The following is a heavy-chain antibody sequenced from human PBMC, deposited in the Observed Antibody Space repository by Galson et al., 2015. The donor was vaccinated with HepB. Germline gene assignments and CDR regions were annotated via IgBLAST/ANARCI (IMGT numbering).Heavy chain of an antibody. CDR3: ARHLRGYCSSPSCHSDY. CDR1: GGSISSSSYS. V-gene: IGHV4-39*01. J-gene: IGHJ4*01. D-gene: IGHD2-2*01. Sequence: SETLSLTCTVSGGSISSSSYSWGWIRQPPGKGLEWIGSIYYRGSTYYNPSLKSRVTMSVDTSKNQFSLKLSSVTAADMAVYYCARHLRGYCSSPSCHSDYWGQGTLVTVSS. CDR2: IYYRGST.